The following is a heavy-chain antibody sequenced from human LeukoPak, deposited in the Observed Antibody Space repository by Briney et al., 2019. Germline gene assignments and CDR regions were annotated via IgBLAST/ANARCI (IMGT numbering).Heavy chain of an antibody. CDR1: GYTFTSYD. Sequence: GASVKVSCKASGYTFTSYDINWVRQATGQGLEWMGWMNPNSGNTGYAQKFQGRVTMTRNTSINTAYMELSSLRSQDTAVYYCARGVLVYCSSTSCYQRFDPWGQGTLVTVSS. CDR3: ARGVLVYCSSTSCYQRFDP. CDR2: MNPNSGNT. V-gene: IGHV1-8*01. J-gene: IGHJ5*02. D-gene: IGHD2-2*01.